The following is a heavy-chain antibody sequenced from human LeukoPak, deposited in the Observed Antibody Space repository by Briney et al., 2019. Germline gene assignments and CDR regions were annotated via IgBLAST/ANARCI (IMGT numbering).Heavy chain of an antibody. Sequence: KPSETLSLTCAVYGGSFSGYYWSWIRQPPGKGLEWIGEINHSGSTNYNPSLKSRVTISVDTSKNQFSLKLCSVTAADTAVYYCARVPAYYYYYYGMDVWGQGTTVTVSS. J-gene: IGHJ6*02. V-gene: IGHV4-34*01. CDR3: ARVPAYYYYYYGMDV. CDR1: GGSFSGYY. CDR2: INHSGST.